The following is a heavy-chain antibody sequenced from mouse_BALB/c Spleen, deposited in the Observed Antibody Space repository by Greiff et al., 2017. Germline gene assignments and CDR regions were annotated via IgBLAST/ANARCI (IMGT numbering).Heavy chain of an antibody. CDR1: GFSLTGYG. J-gene: IGHJ3*01. V-gene: IGHV2-6-7*01. D-gene: IGHD2-1*01. CDR3: ARDKGYYGNYFHFDD. CDR2: IWGDGST. Sequence: VKLVESGPGLVAPSQRLSITCTVSGFSLTGYGVNWVRQPLGKGLEWLGMIWGDGSTDYNSTLKSRLSISKDNSTSQVFLIMNSLQTDNTATDYCARDKGYYGNYFHFDDWGQGTMVTVSA.